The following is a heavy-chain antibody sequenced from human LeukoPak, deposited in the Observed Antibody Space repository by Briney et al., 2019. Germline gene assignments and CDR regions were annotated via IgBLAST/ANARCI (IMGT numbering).Heavy chain of an antibody. CDR1: GYTFTGYY. J-gene: IGHJ4*02. CDR3: ARSPRLQLRGSYY. Sequence: GASVKVSCKASGYTFTGYYMHWVRQAPGQGREWMGWNNPNSGGTNYAQKFQGRVTMTRDTSVSTAYMELSRLRSDDTAVCYCARSPRLQLRGSYYWGQGTLVTVSS. V-gene: IGHV1-2*02. D-gene: IGHD5-24*01. CDR2: NNPNSGGT.